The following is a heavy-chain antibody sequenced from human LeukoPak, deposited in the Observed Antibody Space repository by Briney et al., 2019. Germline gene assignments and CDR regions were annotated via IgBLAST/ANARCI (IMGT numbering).Heavy chain of an antibody. D-gene: IGHD3-22*01. J-gene: IGHJ6*03. CDR3: ARDYYYDSSGYHYYYYMDV. CDR2: IKQDGSEK. CDR1: GFTFSSYW. V-gene: IGHV3-7*01. Sequence: QPGGSLRLSCAASGFTFSSYWMSWVRQAPGKGLEWVANIKQDGSEKYYVDSVKGRFTISRDNAKNSLYLQMNSLRAEDTAVYYCARDYYYDSSGYHYYYYMDVWGKGTTVTVSS.